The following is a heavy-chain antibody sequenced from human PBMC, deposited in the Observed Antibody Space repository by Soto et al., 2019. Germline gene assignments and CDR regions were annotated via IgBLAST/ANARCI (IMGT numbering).Heavy chain of an antibody. Sequence: QVQLVQSGAEVKKPGSSVKVSCKASGGSYAISWVRQAPGQGLEWMGGIIPIFGTRNYAQKLQGRVTVTADESTNTDYMELSSLTSEDTAVYFCGGTLVRGVIIRDYYYYAMDVWGQGTTVTVSS. CDR2: IIPIFGTR. V-gene: IGHV1-69*01. CDR3: GGTLVRGVIIRDYYYYAMDV. CDR1: GGSYA. J-gene: IGHJ6*02. D-gene: IGHD3-10*01.